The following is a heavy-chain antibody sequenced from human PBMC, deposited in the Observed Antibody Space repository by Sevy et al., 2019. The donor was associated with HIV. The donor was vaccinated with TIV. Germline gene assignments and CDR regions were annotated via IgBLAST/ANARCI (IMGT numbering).Heavy chain of an antibody. J-gene: IGHJ4*02. D-gene: IGHD6-19*01. CDR3: AKDGSGWPPEYYFDY. Sequence: GGSLRLSCAASGFTFDDYAMHWVRQAPGKGLEWVSLISWDGGSTYYADSVKGRFTISRDNSKNSLYLQMNSLRAEDTALYYRAKDGSGWPPEYYFDYWGQGTLVTVSS. CDR1: GFTFDDYA. CDR2: ISWDGGST. V-gene: IGHV3-43D*03.